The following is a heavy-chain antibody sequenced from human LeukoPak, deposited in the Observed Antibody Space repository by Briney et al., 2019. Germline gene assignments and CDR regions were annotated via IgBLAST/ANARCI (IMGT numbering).Heavy chain of an antibody. J-gene: IGHJ5*02. V-gene: IGHV3-21*01. CDR3: ARDRPSRPRTYYYDSSGPDR. CDR1: GFTFSSYS. D-gene: IGHD3-22*01. Sequence: PGGSLRLSCAASGFTFSSYSMNWVRQAPGKGLEWVSSISSSSSYIYYADSVKGRFTISRDNSKNTLYLQMNSLRAEDTAVYYCARDRPSRPRTYYYDSSGPDRWGQGTLVTVSS. CDR2: ISSSSSYI.